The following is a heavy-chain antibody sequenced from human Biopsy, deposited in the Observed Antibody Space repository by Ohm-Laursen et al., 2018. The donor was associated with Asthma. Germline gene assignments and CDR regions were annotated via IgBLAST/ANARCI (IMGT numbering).Heavy chain of an antibody. J-gene: IGHJ5*02. D-gene: IGHD6-19*01. V-gene: IGHV4-39*01. CDR1: GASITTPNY. CDR2: VYYTGNT. CDR3: ARHWSGNGWEDVHNWFDP. Sequence: TLSLTWAVSGASITTPNYWAWIRQPPGRGLEWLGSVYYTGNTIYSSSLRSRLTMSVDSSRSHFSLRLSSVTAADRGVYYCARHWSGNGWEDVHNWFDPWGPGIGVTVSS.